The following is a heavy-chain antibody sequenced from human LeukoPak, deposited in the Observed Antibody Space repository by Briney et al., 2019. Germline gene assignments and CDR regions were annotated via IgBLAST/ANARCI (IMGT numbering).Heavy chain of an antibody. CDR2: INPNSGGT. V-gene: IGHV1-2*02. Sequence: ASVKVPCNASGYSFTGYYMHWVRQAPGQGLEWMGWINPNSGGTNYAQKFQGRVTMTRDTSISTAFMELSRLKSDDTAVYYCAREITGSYYGFDYWGQGTLVTVSS. J-gene: IGHJ4*02. CDR3: AREITGSYYGFDY. D-gene: IGHD1-26*01. CDR1: GYSFTGYY.